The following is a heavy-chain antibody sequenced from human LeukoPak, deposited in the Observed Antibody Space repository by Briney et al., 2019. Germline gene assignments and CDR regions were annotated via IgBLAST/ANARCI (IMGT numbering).Heavy chain of an antibody. J-gene: IGHJ4*02. CDR2: IYYSGST. Sequence: SETLSLTCTVSGGSISSSSYYWGWIRQPPGKGLEWIGSIYYSGSTYYNPSLKSRVTMSVDTSKNQFSLKLSSVTAADTAVYYCARHGDCSSTSCPYDYWGQGTLVTVSS. CDR1: GGSISSSSYY. CDR3: ARHGDCSSTSCPYDY. V-gene: IGHV4-39*07. D-gene: IGHD2-2*01.